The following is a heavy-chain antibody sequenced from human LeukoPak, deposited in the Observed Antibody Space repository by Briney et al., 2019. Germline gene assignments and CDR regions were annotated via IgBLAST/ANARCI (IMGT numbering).Heavy chain of an antibody. CDR3: ARELLTTVSTTWDYFDY. J-gene: IGHJ4*02. CDR2: IWYDGSNK. CDR1: GFSFSNYG. Sequence: PGGSLRLSCAASGFSFSNYGMNWDRQAPGKGLEWMAVIWYDGSNKYYADSVKGRFTISRDNSKNTLYLQMDSLRAEDTAVYYCARELLTTVSTTWDYFDYWGQGTLVTVSS. D-gene: IGHD4-11*01. V-gene: IGHV3-33*01.